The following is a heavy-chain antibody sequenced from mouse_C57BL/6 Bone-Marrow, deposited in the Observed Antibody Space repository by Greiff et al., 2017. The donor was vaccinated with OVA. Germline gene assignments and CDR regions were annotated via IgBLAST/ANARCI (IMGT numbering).Heavy chain of an antibody. J-gene: IGHJ2*01. CDR1: GFTFSSYG. CDR3: ARHKLPEGYYFDY. CDR2: ISSGGSYT. V-gene: IGHV5-6*01. D-gene: IGHD4-1*01. Sequence: EAKLMESGGDLVKPGGSLKLSCAASGFTFSSYGMSWVRQTPDKRLEWVATISSGGSYTYYPDSVKGRFTISRDNAKNTLYLQMSSLKSEDTAMYYCARHKLPEGYYFDYWGQGTTLTVSS.